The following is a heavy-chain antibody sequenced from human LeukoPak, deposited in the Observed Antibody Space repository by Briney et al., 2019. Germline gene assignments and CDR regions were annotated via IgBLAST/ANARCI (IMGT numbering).Heavy chain of an antibody. D-gene: IGHD6-13*01. Sequence: SETLSLTCTVSGGAISSSSYDWGWSRQPPGKGREWIVSIYDSGSTYYNPSITSRVTISVETSKNQFSLKLSSVTAADTAVYYCARHGDSSSWYLTHFDYWGQGTLVTVSS. CDR2: IYDSGST. J-gene: IGHJ4*02. CDR1: GGAISSSSYD. V-gene: IGHV4-39*01. CDR3: ARHGDSSSWYLTHFDY.